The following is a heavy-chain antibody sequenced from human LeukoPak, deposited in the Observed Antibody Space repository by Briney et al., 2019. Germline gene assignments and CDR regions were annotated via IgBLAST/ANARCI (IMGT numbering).Heavy chain of an antibody. CDR2: ISGSGGST. V-gene: IGHV3-23*01. Sequence: GGSLRLSCAASGITFSSYSMNWVRQAPGKGLEWVSAISGSGGSTYYADSVKGRFTISRDNSKNTLYLQMNSLRAEDTAVYFCAKDPNGDFIGTFDIWGQGTMVTVSS. CDR3: AKDPNGDFIGTFDI. D-gene: IGHD4-17*01. J-gene: IGHJ3*02. CDR1: GITFSSYS.